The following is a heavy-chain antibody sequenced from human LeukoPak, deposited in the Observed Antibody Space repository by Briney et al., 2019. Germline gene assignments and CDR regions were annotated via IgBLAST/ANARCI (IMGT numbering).Heavy chain of an antibody. CDR2: IYSGGMT. J-gene: IGHJ6*03. V-gene: IGHV3-53*01. D-gene: IGHD2-2*01. CDR3: YARPVLPAAFLPSGNYMDV. CDR1: GLNVTYNY. Sequence: PGGSLRLSCAASGLNVTYNYMSWVRQAPGKGLEWLSVIYSGGMTYYADSVKGRFIISRDNSKNTLYLQMNRLSAEDTAVYYCYARPVLPAAFLPSGNYMDVWGKGTTVTVSS.